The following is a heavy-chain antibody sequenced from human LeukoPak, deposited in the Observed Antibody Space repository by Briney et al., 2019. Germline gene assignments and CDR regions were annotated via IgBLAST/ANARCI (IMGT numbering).Heavy chain of an antibody. CDR3: ATTTVRLGY. Sequence: SETLSLTCTVSGGSISSSSYYWGWIRQPPGKGLEWIGSIYHSGSTYHNPSLKSRVTISVDTSKNQFSLKLSSVTAADTAVYYCATTTVRLGYWGQGTLVTVSS. CDR1: GGSISSSSYY. CDR2: IYHSGST. J-gene: IGHJ4*02. V-gene: IGHV4-39*07. D-gene: IGHD4-17*01.